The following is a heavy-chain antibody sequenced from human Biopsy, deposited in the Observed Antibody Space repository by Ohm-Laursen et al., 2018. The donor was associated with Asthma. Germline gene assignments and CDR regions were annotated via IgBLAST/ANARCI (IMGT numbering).Heavy chain of an antibody. V-gene: IGHV1-18*01. Sequence: SVKVSCKPFGYTFNSAGITWVRQAPGQGLEWTGGISVYNGNTKVAQKLQDRVTMITDTSTSTAYMELRRLRSDDTAVYFCARAVDYSHYYGIDVWGQGTTVTVS. CDR2: ISVYNGNT. CDR3: ARAVDYSHYYGIDV. J-gene: IGHJ6*02. CDR1: GYTFNSAG. D-gene: IGHD3-10*01.